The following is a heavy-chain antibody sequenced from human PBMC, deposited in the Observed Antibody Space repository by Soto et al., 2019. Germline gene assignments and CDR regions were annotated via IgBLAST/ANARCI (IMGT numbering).Heavy chain of an antibody. V-gene: IGHV3-7*03. CDR2: INQDGSEK. J-gene: IGHJ3*02. Sequence: EVQLVESGGGLVQPGGSLRLSCAASGSFFPTYWMSWVRQAPGKGLEWVADINQDGSEKYHVDSVKGRFTISRDNPKNSLYLQMNSLRAEDTAIYYCTRGGDYGGRQDAFDIWGQGTMVTVSS. D-gene: IGHD4-17*01. CDR1: GSFFPTYW. CDR3: TRGGDYGGRQDAFDI.